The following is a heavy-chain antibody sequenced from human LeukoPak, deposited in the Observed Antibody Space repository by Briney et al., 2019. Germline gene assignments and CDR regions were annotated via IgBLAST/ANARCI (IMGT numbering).Heavy chain of an antibody. V-gene: IGHV4-30-4*08. CDR2: IYYSGIT. CDR1: GGSISSGDYY. CDR3: ARTFSTAPRCVDY. D-gene: IGHD5-18*01. Sequence: PSQTLSLTCTVSGGSISSGDYYWSWIRQPPGKGLEWIGYIYYSGITYYNPSLKSRVTISVDTSKNQFSLKLTSVTAADTAVYYCARTFSTAPRCVDYWGQGTLVTVSS. J-gene: IGHJ4*02.